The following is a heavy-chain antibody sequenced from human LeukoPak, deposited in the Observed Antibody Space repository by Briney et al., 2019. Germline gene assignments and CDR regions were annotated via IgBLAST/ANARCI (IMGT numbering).Heavy chain of an antibody. V-gene: IGHV4-39*01. CDR3: ASRGDYYDSSGYYYFQH. J-gene: IGHJ1*01. D-gene: IGHD3-22*01. Sequence: PSETLSLTCTVSGGSISSSSYYWGWIRQPPGKGLGWIGSIYYSGSTYYNPSLKSRVTISVDTSKNQFSLKLSSVTAADTAVYYCASRGDYYDSSGYYYFQHWGQGTLVTVSS. CDR2: IYYSGST. CDR1: GGSISSSSYY.